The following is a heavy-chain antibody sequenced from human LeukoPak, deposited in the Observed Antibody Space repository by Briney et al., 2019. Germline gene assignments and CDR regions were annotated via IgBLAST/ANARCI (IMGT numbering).Heavy chain of an antibody. CDR1: GGTFSSYA. CDR3: AREVQLELRPYNWFDP. Sequence: SVKVSCKASGGTFSSYAISWVRQAPGQGLEWMGGIIPIFGTANYAQKFQGRVTITTDESTSTAYMELSSLRSEDTAVYYCAREVQLELRPYNWFDPWGQGTLVTVSS. V-gene: IGHV1-69*05. D-gene: IGHD1-7*01. CDR2: IIPIFGTA. J-gene: IGHJ5*02.